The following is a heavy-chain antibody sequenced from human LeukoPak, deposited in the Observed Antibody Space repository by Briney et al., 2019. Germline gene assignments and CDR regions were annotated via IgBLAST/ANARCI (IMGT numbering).Heavy chain of an antibody. V-gene: IGHV3-72*01. Sequence: PGGSLRLSCAASGFTFSDYYMSWIRQAPGKGLEWVGRSRDKGNRYTTAYAASVRGRFTISRDDSKNSLYLQMNSLKIEDTAVYYCTRLGIAPRDFDYWGQGTLVTVSS. J-gene: IGHJ4*02. CDR3: TRLGIAPRDFDY. CDR2: SRDKGNRYTT. D-gene: IGHD6-6*01. CDR1: GFTFSDYY.